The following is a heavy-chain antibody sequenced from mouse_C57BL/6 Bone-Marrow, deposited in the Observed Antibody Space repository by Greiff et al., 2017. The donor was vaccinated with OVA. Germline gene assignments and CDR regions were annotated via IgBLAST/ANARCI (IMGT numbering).Heavy chain of an antibody. J-gene: IGHJ3*01. D-gene: IGHD2-10*02. CDR3: AREEYGPWFAY. CDR1: GFTFSSYA. Sequence: EVKLQESGGGLVKPGGSLKLSCAASGFTFSSYAMSWVRQTPEKRLEWVATISDGGSYTYYPDNVKGRFTISRDNAKNNLYLQMSHLKSEDTAMYYCAREEYGPWFAYWGQGTLVTVSA. V-gene: IGHV5-4*01. CDR2: ISDGGSYT.